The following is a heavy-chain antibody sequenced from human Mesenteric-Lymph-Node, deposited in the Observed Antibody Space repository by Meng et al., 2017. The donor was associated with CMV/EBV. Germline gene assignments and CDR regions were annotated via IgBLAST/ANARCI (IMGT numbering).Heavy chain of an antibody. V-gene: IGHV3-74*01. Sequence: GESLKISCAVSGFTFSHHWMHWVRQAPGQWLVWVADIHPDGSVTAYADSVKGRFTISRDNAKNPLYLQMNSLRAEDTALYYCARDYYYDSSGYLSPFDYWGQGTLVTVSS. J-gene: IGHJ4*02. D-gene: IGHD3-22*01. CDR3: ARDYYYDSSGYLSPFDY. CDR2: IHPDGSVT. CDR1: GFTFSHHW.